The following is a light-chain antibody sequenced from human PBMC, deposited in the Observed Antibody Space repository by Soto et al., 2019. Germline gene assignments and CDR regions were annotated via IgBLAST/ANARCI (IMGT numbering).Light chain of an antibody. CDR3: QHSYRSPT. Sequence: DIQMTQSPSSLSASVGDRVTITCRASQNIFTYLNWYQQRPWKAPNLLIYAASNLQSGVPSRFSGSGSGTDFTLTISSLQPEDFATYYCQHSYRSPTFGQGTKLEIK. V-gene: IGKV1-39*01. J-gene: IGKJ2*01. CDR1: QNIFTY. CDR2: AAS.